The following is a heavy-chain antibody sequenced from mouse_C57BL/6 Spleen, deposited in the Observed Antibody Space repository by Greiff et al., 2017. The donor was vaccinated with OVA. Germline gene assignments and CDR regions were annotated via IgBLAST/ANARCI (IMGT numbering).Heavy chain of an antibody. CDR2: IDPSDSYT. CDR1: GYTFTSYW. CDR3: ARFYGGYYRYFDD. Sequence: QVQLQQPGAELVMPGASVKLSCKASGYTFTSYWMHWVKQRPGQGLEWIGEIDPSDSYTNYNQKFKGKSTLTVDKSSSTAYMQLSSLTSEDSAVYYCARFYGGYYRYFDDWGTGTTVTVSS. V-gene: IGHV1-69*01. J-gene: IGHJ1*03. D-gene: IGHD2-3*01.